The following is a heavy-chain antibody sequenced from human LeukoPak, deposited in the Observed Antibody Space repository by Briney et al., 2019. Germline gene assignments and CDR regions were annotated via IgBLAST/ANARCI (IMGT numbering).Heavy chain of an antibody. J-gene: IGHJ4*02. Sequence: GASVKVSCKASGGTFSSYAISWVRQAPGQGLEWMGGIIPIFGTANYAQKFQGRVTITADKSTSTAHMELSSLRSEDTAVYYCARGPNYYGSGSYLDYWGQGTLVTVSS. CDR1: GGTFSSYA. V-gene: IGHV1-69*06. CDR3: ARGPNYYGSGSYLDY. D-gene: IGHD3-10*01. CDR2: IIPIFGTA.